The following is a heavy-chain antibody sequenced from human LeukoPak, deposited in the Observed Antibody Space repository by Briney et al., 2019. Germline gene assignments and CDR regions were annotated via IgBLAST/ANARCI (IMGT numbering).Heavy chain of an antibody. Sequence: PGGSLRLSCAASGFIFTNFFMSWVRQAPGKGLEWVASIKHDGSEKYYVDSVRGRFTISRDNTKNLLYLQMSSLRAEDTAVYYCATDRGWRTSGYYLYYFEYWGQGTLVTVSS. J-gene: IGHJ4*02. CDR1: GFIFTNFF. CDR2: IKHDGSEK. V-gene: IGHV3-7*01. CDR3: ATDRGWRTSGYYLYYFEY. D-gene: IGHD3-3*01.